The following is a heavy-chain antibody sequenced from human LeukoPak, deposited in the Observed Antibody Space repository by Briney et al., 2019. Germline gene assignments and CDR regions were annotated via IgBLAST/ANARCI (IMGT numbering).Heavy chain of an antibody. CDR3: RAGGNKHIVVRDYYYMDV. J-gene: IGHJ6*03. V-gene: IGHV1-2*02. D-gene: IGHD2-21*01. CDR2: INPNSGGT. Sequence: ASVKVSCKASGYTFTGYYMHWVRQAPGQGLEWMGWINPNSGGTNYAQKFQGRVTMTRDTSISTAYMELSRLRSDDTAVYYCRAGGNKHIVVRDYYYMDVWGKGTTVTVSS. CDR1: GYTFTGYY.